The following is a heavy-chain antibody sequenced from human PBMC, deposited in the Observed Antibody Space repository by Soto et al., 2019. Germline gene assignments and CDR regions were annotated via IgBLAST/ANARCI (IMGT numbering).Heavy chain of an antibody. D-gene: IGHD3-10*01. CDR2: IYYSGST. CDR3: ARDGRGEYYGSGSYYKTPVFDY. V-gene: IGHV4-30-4*01. Sequence: SETLSLTCTVSGGSISSGDYYWSWIRQPPGKGLEWIGYIYYSGSTYYNPSLKSRVTISVDTSKNQFSLKLSSVTAADTAVYYCARDGRGEYYGSGSYYKTPVFDY. CDR1: GGSISSGDYY. J-gene: IGHJ4*01.